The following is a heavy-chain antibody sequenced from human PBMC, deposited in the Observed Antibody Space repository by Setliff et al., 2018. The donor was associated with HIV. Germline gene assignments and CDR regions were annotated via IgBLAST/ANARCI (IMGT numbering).Heavy chain of an antibody. J-gene: IGHJ5*02. V-gene: IGHV3-21*01. Sequence: PGGSLRLSCAASGFTFSSYSMNWVRQAPGKGLEWVSSISSSSSYIYYADSVKGRFTISRDNAKNSLYLQMNSLRAEDTAVYYCARALAVAGISPNWFDPWGQGTLVTVSS. CDR3: ARALAVAGISPNWFDP. CDR1: GFTFSSYS. D-gene: IGHD6-19*01. CDR2: ISSSSSYI.